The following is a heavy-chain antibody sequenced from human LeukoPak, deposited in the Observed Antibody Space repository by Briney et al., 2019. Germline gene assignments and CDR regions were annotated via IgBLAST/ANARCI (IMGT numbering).Heavy chain of an antibody. Sequence: GGSLRLSCAASGLTVSTNCMSWVRQAPGKGLEWVSFIYSGGNTYYADSVKGRFTISRDNSKNTVHLQMNSLKAEDTAMYYCARRAGDYSHPYDYWGQGTLVTVSS. CDR1: GLTVSTNC. CDR2: IYSGGNT. V-gene: IGHV3-53*01. CDR3: ARRAGDYSHPYDY. D-gene: IGHD3-22*01. J-gene: IGHJ4*02.